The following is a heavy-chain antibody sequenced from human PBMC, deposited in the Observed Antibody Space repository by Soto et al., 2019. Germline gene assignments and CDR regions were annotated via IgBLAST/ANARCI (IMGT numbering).Heavy chain of an antibody. CDR3: AGASDSTWYNWLDP. CDR1: GGNFSSNG. J-gene: IGHJ5*02. V-gene: IGHV1-69*13. CDR2: IIPTFGTT. Sequence: SVKVSCKAPGGNFSSNGIRWVRQAPGQGLEFMGGIIPTFGTTTYAHKFRGRVTITADESTGTAYMELSRLRSDDTAVYYCAGASDSTWYNWLDPWGQGTLVTVSS. D-gene: IGHD5-18*01.